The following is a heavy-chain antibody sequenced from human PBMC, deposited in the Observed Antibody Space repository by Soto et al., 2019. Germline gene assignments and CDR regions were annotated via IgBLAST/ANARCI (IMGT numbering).Heavy chain of an antibody. D-gene: IGHD3-3*01. V-gene: IGHV3-33*01. J-gene: IGHJ6*02. CDR1: GFTFSSYG. CDR2: IWYDGSNK. Sequence: QVQLVESGGGVVQPGRSLRLSCAASGFTFSSYGMHWVRQAPGKGLEWVAVIWYDGSNKYYADSVKGRFTTSRDNSKNTRYLQMNSLSAEDTAVYYCARSQYYDFWSGFPDYYYYYGMDVWGQGTTVTVSS. CDR3: ARSQYYDFWSGFPDYYYYYGMDV.